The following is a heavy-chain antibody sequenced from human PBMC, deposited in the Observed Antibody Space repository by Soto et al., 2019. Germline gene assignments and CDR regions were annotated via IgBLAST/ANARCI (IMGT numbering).Heavy chain of an antibody. V-gene: IGHV4-61*01. J-gene: IGHJ4*02. CDR3: AGDGDGYNY. Sequence: QVQLQESGPRLVKPSETLSLTCTVSGASVSSGSFYWSWIRQRPGKGLEWVGYISYTGSTSYSPSAKNRVSVSVETSKNQFSLKLSSVAAAETAVYYSAGDGDGYNYGGQGTLVTVSS. CDR2: ISYTGST. D-gene: IGHD5-12*01. CDR1: GASVSSGSFY.